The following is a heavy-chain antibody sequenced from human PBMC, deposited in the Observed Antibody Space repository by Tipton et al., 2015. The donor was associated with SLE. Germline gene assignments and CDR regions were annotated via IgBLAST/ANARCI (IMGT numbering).Heavy chain of an antibody. D-gene: IGHD1-1*01. CDR3: ASAGRAWNLFDY. J-gene: IGHJ4*02. V-gene: IGHV4-59*08. Sequence: TLSLTCTVSGASISSYYWSWIRQPPGKGLEWIGYIYYSGSTTHNPSLQSRVTMSVDTSKNQFSLKLRSVADADTAVYYCASAGRAWNLFDYWGQGTLVTVSS. CDR2: IYYSGST. CDR1: GASISSYY.